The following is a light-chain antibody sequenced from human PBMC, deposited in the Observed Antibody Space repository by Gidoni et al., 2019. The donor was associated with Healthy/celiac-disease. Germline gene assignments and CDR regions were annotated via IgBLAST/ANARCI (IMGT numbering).Light chain of an antibody. CDR3: QAWDSSTAV. J-gene: IGLJ2*01. V-gene: IGLV3-1*01. Sequence: SYERTPSPSVSVSPGQTASNTCSGDKLGDKYACWYQQKPGQSPVLVIYQASKRPSGIPERFSGSNSGNTATLTISGTQAMDEADYYCQAWDSSTAVFGGGTKLTIL. CDR2: QAS. CDR1: KLGDKY.